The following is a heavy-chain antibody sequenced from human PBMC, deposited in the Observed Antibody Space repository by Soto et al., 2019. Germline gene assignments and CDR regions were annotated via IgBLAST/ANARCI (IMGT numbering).Heavy chain of an antibody. Sequence: EVHLVESGGGLVKPGGSLRLSCAASGFTFSSYAMNWVRQAPGQGLEWVSSILGDSGYIHYADSVKGRFTVSRDNDKNSLFLQIDSLRAEDTAVYYCARAFEDYVWGTYPSQYWGQGILVTVSS. D-gene: IGHD3-16*02. CDR3: ARAFEDYVWGTYPSQY. J-gene: IGHJ4*02. CDR2: ILGDSGYI. CDR1: GFTFSSYA. V-gene: IGHV3-21*01.